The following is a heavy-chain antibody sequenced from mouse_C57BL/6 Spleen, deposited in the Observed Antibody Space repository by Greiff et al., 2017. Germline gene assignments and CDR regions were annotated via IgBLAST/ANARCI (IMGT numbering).Heavy chain of an antibody. CDR1: GYSFTDYN. CDR3: ARSKNYGNYDAMDY. CDR2: INPNYGTT. J-gene: IGHJ4*01. V-gene: IGHV1-39*01. D-gene: IGHD2-1*01. Sequence: VQLKESGPELVKPGASVKISCKASGYSFTDYNMNWVKQSNGKSLEWIGVINPNYGTTSYNQKFKGKATLTVDQSSSTAYMQLNSLTSEDSAVYYCARSKNYGNYDAMDYWGQGTSVTVSS.